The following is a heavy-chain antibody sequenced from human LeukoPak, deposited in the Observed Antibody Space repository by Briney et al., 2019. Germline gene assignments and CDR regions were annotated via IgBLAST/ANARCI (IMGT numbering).Heavy chain of an antibody. D-gene: IGHD5-24*01. CDR3: AVATIKDYFDY. J-gene: IGHJ4*02. CDR1: GFTFSSYE. V-gene: IGHV3-48*03. Sequence: PGGSLRLACAASGFTFSSYEMNWVRQAPGKVLEWVSYISSSGSTIYYADSVKGRFTISRDNAKNSLYLKMNSLRAEDTAVYYCAVATIKDYFDYWGQGTLVTVSS. CDR2: ISSSGSTI.